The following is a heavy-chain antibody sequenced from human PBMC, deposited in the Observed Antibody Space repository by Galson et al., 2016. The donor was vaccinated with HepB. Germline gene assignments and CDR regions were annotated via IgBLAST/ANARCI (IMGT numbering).Heavy chain of an antibody. J-gene: IGHJ6*02. CDR3: ARDDSGGWYGFHYGMDV. V-gene: IGHV4-59*01. CDR1: GASISGYY. Sequence: LSLTCTVSGASISGYYLSWIRQPPGKGLEWIGYIYYSGRTNYNPSLKSRVTISVDTSKNQFSLKLSSVTAADPAVYYCARDDSGGWYGFHYGMDVGGQGTTVTVS. D-gene: IGHD6-19*01. CDR2: IYYSGRT.